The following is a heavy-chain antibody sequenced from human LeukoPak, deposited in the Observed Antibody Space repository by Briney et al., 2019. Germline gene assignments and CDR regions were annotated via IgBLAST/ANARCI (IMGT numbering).Heavy chain of an antibody. Sequence: GGSLRLSCAASGFTFSSYAMHWVRQAPGKGLEWAAVISYDGSNKFYADSVKGRFTISRENSKNTLFLQMNSLRAEDTAVYYCARDRSQRAYSYGPDGEWGQGTLVTVSS. CDR3: ARDRSQRAYSYGPDGE. V-gene: IGHV3-30*01. D-gene: IGHD5-18*01. J-gene: IGHJ4*02. CDR2: ISYDGSNK. CDR1: GFTFSSYA.